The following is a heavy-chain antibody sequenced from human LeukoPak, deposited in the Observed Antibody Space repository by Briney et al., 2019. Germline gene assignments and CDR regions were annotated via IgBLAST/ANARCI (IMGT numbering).Heavy chain of an antibody. J-gene: IGHJ4*02. Sequence: GGSLRLSCAASGFTFSNFVMTWVRQAPGKGLEWVSAISGSGGRGTTYYADSAKGRFTISRDNAKNPMYLQMNSLSVEDTAVYYCAKDIAASGLPRIFDFWGQGTLVTVSS. CDR3: AKDIAASGLPRIFDF. D-gene: IGHD6-13*01. CDR2: ISGSGGRGTT. V-gene: IGHV3-23*01. CDR1: GFTFSNFV.